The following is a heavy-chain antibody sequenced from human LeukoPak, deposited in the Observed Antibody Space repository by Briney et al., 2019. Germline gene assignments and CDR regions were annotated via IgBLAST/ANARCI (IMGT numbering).Heavy chain of an antibody. CDR3: ARSRGNYCYFDY. CDR2: IYSGGST. V-gene: IGHV3-53*01. D-gene: IGHD1-7*01. CDR1: GFTVSSNY. Sequence: GGSLRLSCAASGFTVSSNYMSWVRQAPGKGLEWVSVIYSGGSTYYADSVKGRFTISRDNSKNTLYLQMNSLRAEDTAVYYCARSRGNYCYFDYWGQGTLVTVSS. J-gene: IGHJ4*02.